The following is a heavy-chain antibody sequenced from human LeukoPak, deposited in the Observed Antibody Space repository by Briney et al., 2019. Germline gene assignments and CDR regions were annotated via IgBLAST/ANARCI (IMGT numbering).Heavy chain of an antibody. CDR2: FDPEDGET. D-gene: IGHD3-22*01. Sequence: ASVKVSCKVSGYTLTELSMHWVRQAPGKGLEWMGGFDPEDGETINAQKFQGRVTMTEDTSTDTAYMELSSLRSEDTAVYYCATDRGYYDSSGYYYVYWGQGTLVTVSS. V-gene: IGHV1-24*01. CDR1: GYTLTELS. CDR3: ATDRGYYDSSGYYYVY. J-gene: IGHJ4*02.